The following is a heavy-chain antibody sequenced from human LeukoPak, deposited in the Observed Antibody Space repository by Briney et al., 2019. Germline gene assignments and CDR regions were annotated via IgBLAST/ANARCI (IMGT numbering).Heavy chain of an antibody. Sequence: SETLSLTCAVYGGSFSGYYWSWIRQPPGKGLEWIGEINHSGSTNYNPSLKSRVTISVDTSKNQFSLKLSSVTAADTAVYYCARQYYYYMDVWGKGTTVTVSS. V-gene: IGHV4-34*01. J-gene: IGHJ6*03. CDR3: ARQYYYYMDV. CDR1: GGSFSGYY. CDR2: INHSGST.